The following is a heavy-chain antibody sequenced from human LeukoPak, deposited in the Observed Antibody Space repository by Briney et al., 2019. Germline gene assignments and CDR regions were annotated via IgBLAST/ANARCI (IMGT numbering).Heavy chain of an antibody. V-gene: IGHV3-7*03. Sequence: GGSLRLSCAASGFTFSSYWMSWVRQAPGKGLGWVDNIKQDGSEKYYADSVKGRFTISRDNARNSLYLQMNSLRAEDTAFYYCAKDMGTGGFTGSDLGFDYWGQGTLVTVSS. D-gene: IGHD5-12*01. CDR3: AKDMGTGGFTGSDLGFDY. CDR1: GFTFSSYW. J-gene: IGHJ4*02. CDR2: IKQDGSEK.